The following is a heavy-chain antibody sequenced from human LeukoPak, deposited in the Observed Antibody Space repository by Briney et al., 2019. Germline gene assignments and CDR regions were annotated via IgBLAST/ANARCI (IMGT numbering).Heavy chain of an antibody. J-gene: IGHJ4*02. V-gene: IGHV3-53*01. D-gene: IGHD5-12*01. CDR3: ARVWSGYDQYFDY. CDR2: IYSGGST. CDR1: GFTVSSNY. Sequence: GGTLRLSCAASGFTVSSNYMSWVRQAPGKGLEWVSVIYSGGSTYYADSVKDRFTISRDNSKNALYLQMNSLRAEDTAVYYCARVWSGYDQYFDYWGQGTLVTVSS.